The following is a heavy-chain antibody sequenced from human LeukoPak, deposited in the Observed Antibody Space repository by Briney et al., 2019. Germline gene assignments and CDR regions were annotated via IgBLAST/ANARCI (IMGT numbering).Heavy chain of an antibody. D-gene: IGHD6-6*01. CDR1: GGSISSSSYY. CDR3: ARGRGYGSSSFDY. V-gene: IGHV4-39*07. Sequence: SETLSLTCTVSGGSISSSSYYWGWIRQPPGKGLEWIGSMYSSGSTYYNPSLKSRVTISVDTSKNQFSLKLSSVTAADTAVYYCARGRGYGSSSFDYWGQGTLVTVSS. J-gene: IGHJ4*02. CDR2: MYSSGST.